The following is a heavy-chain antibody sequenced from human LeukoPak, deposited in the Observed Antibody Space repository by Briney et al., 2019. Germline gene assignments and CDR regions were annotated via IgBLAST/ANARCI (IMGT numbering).Heavy chain of an antibody. CDR1: GYSFTSYW. Sequence: GGSLKISFKGSGYSFTSYWIGWGRQMPGKGLGWMGIIYPGDSDTRYSPSFQGQVTISADKSISTAYLQWSSLKASDTAMYYCARPMTTDDAFDIWGQGTMVTVSS. J-gene: IGHJ3*02. D-gene: IGHD4-17*01. CDR3: ARPMTTDDAFDI. CDR2: IYPGDSDT. V-gene: IGHV5-51*01.